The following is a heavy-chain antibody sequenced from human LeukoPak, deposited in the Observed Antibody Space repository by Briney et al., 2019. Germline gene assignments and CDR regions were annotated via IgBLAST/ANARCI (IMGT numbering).Heavy chain of an antibody. J-gene: IGHJ5*02. D-gene: IGHD6-6*01. Sequence: SETLSLTCAVYGGSFSGYYWSWIRQPPGKGLEWIGYIYTSGSTNYNPSLKSRVTISVDTSKNQFSLKLSSVTAADTAVYYCARHTEGGIAARPGWFDPWGQGTLVTVSS. V-gene: IGHV4-4*09. CDR1: GGSFSGYY. CDR2: IYTSGST. CDR3: ARHTEGGIAARPGWFDP.